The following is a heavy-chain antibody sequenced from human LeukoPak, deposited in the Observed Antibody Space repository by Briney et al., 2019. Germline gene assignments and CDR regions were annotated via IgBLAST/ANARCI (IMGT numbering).Heavy chain of an antibody. CDR1: GFTFSTYT. J-gene: IGHJ4*02. CDR3: AKGGYYERPWYFDY. Sequence: GGSLRLSCAASGFTFSTYTVNWVRQAPGEGLEWVAIISFDGTNKYYAGSVKGRFTISRDNSKNTLYLQMDSLRAEDTAVYYCAKGGYYERPWYFDYWGQGTLVTVSS. CDR2: ISFDGTNK. V-gene: IGHV3-30*18. D-gene: IGHD3-22*01.